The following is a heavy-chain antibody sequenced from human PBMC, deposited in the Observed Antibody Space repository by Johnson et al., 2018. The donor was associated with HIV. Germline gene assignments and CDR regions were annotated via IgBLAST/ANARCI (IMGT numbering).Heavy chain of an antibody. CDR1: GFTFRSYA. CDR2: IRFDGTNK. D-gene: IGHD6-13*01. J-gene: IGHJ3*02. Sequence: QVQLVESGGGLVQPGGSLRLSCSASGFTFRSYAMHWVRQAPGKGLEWVAFIRFDGTNKYYADSVKGRLTISRDNSKNTLYLQMNSLRAEDTAVYYWARAQQVVPTGGAFDIWGQGTMVTVSS. CDR3: ARAQQVVPTGGAFDI. V-gene: IGHV3-30*02.